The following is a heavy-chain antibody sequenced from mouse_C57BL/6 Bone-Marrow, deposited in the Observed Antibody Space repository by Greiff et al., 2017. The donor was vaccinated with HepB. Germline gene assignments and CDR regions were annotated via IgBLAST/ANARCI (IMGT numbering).Heavy chain of an antibody. Sequence: VQLKQSGAELVRPGASVKLSCTASGFNIKDDYMHWVKQRPEQGLEWIGWIDPENGYTEYASKFQGKATITADTSSNTAYLQRSSLTSEDTAVYYCTTDDYSPDYYFDYWGQGTTLTVSS. CDR2: IDPENGYT. D-gene: IGHD2-12*01. CDR3: TTDDYSPDYYFDY. J-gene: IGHJ2*01. V-gene: IGHV14-4*01. CDR1: GFNIKDDY.